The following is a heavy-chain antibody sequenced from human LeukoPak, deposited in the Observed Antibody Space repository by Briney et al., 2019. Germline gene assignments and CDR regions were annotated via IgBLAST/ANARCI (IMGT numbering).Heavy chain of an antibody. Sequence: PGGSLRLSCAASGFTFSSYAMSWVRQAPGKGLEWVSVIHSGGSTYHADSVKGRSTISRDSSKNTAYLQMNSMRVEDTAVYYCASLAGDIWGQGTMVTVSS. CDR3: ASLAGDI. D-gene: IGHD6-19*01. J-gene: IGHJ3*02. V-gene: IGHV3-66*02. CDR2: IHSGGST. CDR1: GFTFSSYA.